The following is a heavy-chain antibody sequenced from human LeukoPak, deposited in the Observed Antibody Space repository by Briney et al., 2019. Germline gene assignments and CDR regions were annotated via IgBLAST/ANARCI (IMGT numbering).Heavy chain of an antibody. CDR2: IYYSGST. J-gene: IGHJ4*02. CDR3: ARYNSGWSYFDY. CDR1: GGSIISGYYY. Sequence: PSETLSLTCTVSGGSIISGYYYWGWIRQPPGKGLEWIGSIYYSGSTYYNPSLKSRVTIYEDTSKNQFSLKLSSVTAADTAIYYCARYNSGWSYFDYWGQGTLVTVSS. D-gene: IGHD6-19*01. V-gene: IGHV4-39*07.